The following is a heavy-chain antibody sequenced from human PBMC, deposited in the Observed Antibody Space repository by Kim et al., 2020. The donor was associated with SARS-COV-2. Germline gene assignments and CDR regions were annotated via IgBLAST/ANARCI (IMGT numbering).Heavy chain of an antibody. Sequence: SVKVSCKASGGTFSSYAISWVRQAPGQGLEWMGGIIPIFGTANYAQKFQGRVTITADESTSTAYMELSSLRSEDTAVYYCARGVRFLEWLSIRYNWVDPWGQGTLVTVSS. D-gene: IGHD3-3*01. J-gene: IGHJ5*02. CDR2: IIPIFGTA. CDR1: GGTFSSYA. V-gene: IGHV1-69*13. CDR3: ARGVRFLEWLSIRYNWVDP.